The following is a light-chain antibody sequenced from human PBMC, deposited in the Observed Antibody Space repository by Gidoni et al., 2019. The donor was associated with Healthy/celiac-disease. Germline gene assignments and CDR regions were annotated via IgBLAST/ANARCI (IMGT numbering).Light chain of an antibody. CDR3: QQSYSTPPT. Sequence: DIQMTQSPSSLAASVGDRVTITCRASQSISSYLNWYQQKPGKAPKHLIYAASSLQSGVPSRFSGSGSGTDFTLTISSLQPEDFATYYCQQSYSTPPTFGGXTKVEIK. CDR2: AAS. CDR1: QSISSY. V-gene: IGKV1-39*01. J-gene: IGKJ4*01.